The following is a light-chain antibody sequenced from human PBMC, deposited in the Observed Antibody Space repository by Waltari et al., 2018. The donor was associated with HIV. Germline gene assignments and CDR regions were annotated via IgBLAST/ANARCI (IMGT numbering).Light chain of an antibody. CDR1: QSVRNN. J-gene: IGKJ2*01. Sequence: IVVTQSPATLSVSPGERVTLSGRASQSVRNNLAWYQQKPGHAPRLVMSGASTRASNIPARFRGSGSGTEFTLTINSLESEDVAVYYCHQYWEWPPSPFGQGTRLEI. V-gene: IGKV3-15*01. CDR3: HQYWEWPPSP. CDR2: GAS.